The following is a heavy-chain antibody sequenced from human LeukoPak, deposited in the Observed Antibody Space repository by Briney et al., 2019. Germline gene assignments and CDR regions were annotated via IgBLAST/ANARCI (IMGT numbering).Heavy chain of an antibody. Sequence: PGGSLRLSCAASGFTFSNYWMHWVRQTPGEGLVWVSRINSDGSSTNYADSVKGRFTISRDNAKNTLYLQMNSLRAEDTAVYYCAGVTRGLYYFDYWGQGTLVTVSS. CDR1: GFTFSNYW. CDR3: AGVTRGLYYFDY. D-gene: IGHD2-2*01. V-gene: IGHV3-74*01. CDR2: INSDGSST. J-gene: IGHJ4*02.